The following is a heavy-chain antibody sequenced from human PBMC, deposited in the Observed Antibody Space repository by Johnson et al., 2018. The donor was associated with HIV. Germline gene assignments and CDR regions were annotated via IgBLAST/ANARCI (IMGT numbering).Heavy chain of an antibody. CDR3: AKDGGKWSYSFDV. D-gene: IGHD2-8*01. Sequence: VQLVESGGGLVKPEGSLRLSCAASGFTFSDYYMSWIHQAPGKGLEWVSVIYSGGSTYYADSVEGRFTISSDNSKNTLYLQMNNLRTEDTGLYYCAKDGGKWSYSFDVWGQGTMVSVSS. CDR2: IYSGGST. CDR1: GFTFSDYY. J-gene: IGHJ3*01. V-gene: IGHV3-66*02.